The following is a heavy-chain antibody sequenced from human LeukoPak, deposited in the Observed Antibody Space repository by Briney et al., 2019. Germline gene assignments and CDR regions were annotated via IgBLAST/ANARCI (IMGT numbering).Heavy chain of an antibody. CDR2: IGTIDDT. D-gene: IGHD1-26*01. V-gene: IGHV3-13*01. Sequence: GGSLRLSCAASGFTFSTYDMHWVRQPTGKGLEWVSAIGTIDDTYYSDSVKGRFTISRENAKNSLFLQMNSLRAGDTAVYYCASHRSGNYPNSNFDYWGQGTLVTVSS. CDR3: ASHRSGNYPNSNFDY. CDR1: GFTFSTYD. J-gene: IGHJ4*02.